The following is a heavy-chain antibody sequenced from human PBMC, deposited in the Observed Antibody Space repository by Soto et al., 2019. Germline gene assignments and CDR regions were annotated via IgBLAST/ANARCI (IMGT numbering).Heavy chain of an antibody. D-gene: IGHD3-9*01. CDR2: TYYRSKWYN. V-gene: IGHV6-1*01. J-gene: IGHJ5*02. Sequence: PSPTLSLTCVISGDSVSSNSAAWNWIRQSPSRGLEWLGRTYYRSKWYNDYAVSVKSRITINPDTSKNQFSLQLNSVTPEDTAVYYCARDSQRYFDWFGGTNWFDPWGQGTLVTVSS. CDR1: GDSVSSNSAA. CDR3: ARDSQRYFDWFGGTNWFDP.